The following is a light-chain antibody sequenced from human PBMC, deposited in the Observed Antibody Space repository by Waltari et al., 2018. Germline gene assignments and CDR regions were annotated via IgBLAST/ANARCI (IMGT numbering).Light chain of an antibody. V-gene: IGKV1-39*01. Sequence: DIQMTQFPSSPSASVGDRVIITCRASQSISNYLNWYQQKLGKAPRLLIYGASTVDRGVDSRCSGSQSGTDFTLTINSLQPEDFAIYYCQQTFTPLWTFGQGTKLEIK. CDR1: QSISNY. J-gene: IGKJ1*01. CDR2: GAS. CDR3: QQTFTPLWT.